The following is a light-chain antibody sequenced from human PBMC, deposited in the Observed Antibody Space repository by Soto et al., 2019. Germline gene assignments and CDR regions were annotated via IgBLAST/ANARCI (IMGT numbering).Light chain of an antibody. Sequence: DIQMTQSPSTLSASVGDRVTITCRASQSVNNRLAWYQQKPGKAPNVLIYKASSLESGVPSRFSGSGSGTEFTLTISRLQPDDFATYFCQHDHSYPLTFGGGTKVEVK. CDR3: QHDHSYPLT. V-gene: IGKV1-5*03. J-gene: IGKJ4*01. CDR1: QSVNNR. CDR2: KAS.